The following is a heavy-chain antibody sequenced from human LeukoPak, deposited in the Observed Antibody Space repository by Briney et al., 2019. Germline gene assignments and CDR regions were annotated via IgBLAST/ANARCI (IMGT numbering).Heavy chain of an antibody. CDR3: ARASPGDIVVVPAAQHAFDI. V-gene: IGHV4-4*07. J-gene: IGHJ3*02. CDR1: GGSISPYY. Sequence: SETLSLTCTVSGGSISPYYWSWIRQPAGKGLEWIGRIYTSGSTNYNPSLKSRVTMSVDTSKNQFSLKLSSVTAADTAVYYCARASPGDIVVVPAAQHAFDIWGQGTMVTVSS. D-gene: IGHD2-2*01. CDR2: IYTSGST.